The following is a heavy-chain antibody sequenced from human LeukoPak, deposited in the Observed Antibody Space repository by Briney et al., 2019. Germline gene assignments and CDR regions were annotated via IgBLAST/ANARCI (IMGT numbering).Heavy chain of an antibody. CDR3: ARPYYYYMDV. Sequence: SETLSLTCTVSGYSITSGYYWGWIRQPPGKGLEWIGIIYHSGSTYYNPSLKSRVTISVDKSKNQFSLKLSSVTAADTAVYYCARPYYYYMDVWGKGTTVTVSS. V-gene: IGHV4-38-2*02. CDR2: IYHSGST. J-gene: IGHJ6*03. CDR1: GYSITSGYY.